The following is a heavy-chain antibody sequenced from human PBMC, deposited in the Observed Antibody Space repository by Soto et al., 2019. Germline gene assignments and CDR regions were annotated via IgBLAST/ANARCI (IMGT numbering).Heavy chain of an antibody. V-gene: IGHV3-73*02. J-gene: IGHJ4*02. Sequence: EVQLVESGGGLVQPGGSLKLSCAVSGFSFRDSAIHWVRQASGIGLEWVGRIRSKGYNYATVFGASVKGRFTISRDDSKNTAYLEMNSLRTGDTAVYYCTRANDYCNGGSCYFDYWGQGALVSVSS. CDR3: TRANDYCNGGSCYFDY. CDR1: GFSFRDSA. D-gene: IGHD2-15*01. CDR2: IRSKGYNYAT.